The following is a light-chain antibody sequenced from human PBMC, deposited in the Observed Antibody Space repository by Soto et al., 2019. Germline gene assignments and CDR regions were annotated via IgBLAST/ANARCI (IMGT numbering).Light chain of an antibody. CDR1: QTISDF. CDR2: AAS. V-gene: IGKV1-39*01. Sequence: DIQMTQSPSSLSASIGDRVTITCRATQTISDFLNWYQHKPGKAPKLLIYAASSLHGVGQSRFSVSGSGTTFTLTITGLQPEDGATYFCQQSFSTPRTFGQGTKVEIK. J-gene: IGKJ1*01. CDR3: QQSFSTPRT.